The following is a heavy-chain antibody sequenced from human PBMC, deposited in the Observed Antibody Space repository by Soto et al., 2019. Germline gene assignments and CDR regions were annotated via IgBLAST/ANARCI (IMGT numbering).Heavy chain of an antibody. J-gene: IGHJ4*02. D-gene: IGHD3-10*01. CDR3: ARDHVSMGIFDY. Sequence: EVQLVESGGGLVQPGGSLRLSCAASGFTFSSYSMHWVRQARGKGLDWVSYISESSSGIYYADPVKGRFTISRDNAKNSLYLQMNSLRDEDTAMYYCARDHVSMGIFDYWGQGILVTVSS. V-gene: IGHV3-48*02. CDR1: GFTFSSYS. CDR2: ISESSSGI.